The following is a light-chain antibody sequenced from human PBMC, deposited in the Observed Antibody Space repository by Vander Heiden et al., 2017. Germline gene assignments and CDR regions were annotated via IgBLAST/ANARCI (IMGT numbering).Light chain of an antibody. CDR3: HQCYSIPWT. CDR1: QNINTY. CDR2: AAS. V-gene: IGKV1-39*01. J-gene: IGKJ1*01. Sequence: DIQVTQYQPSLSASVGVRVTITRRASQNINTYLVWYQQKPGKPPKLLIYAASTRQCGVPSRFSASGSDTDFTLTISRLQAEDVAIYFCHQCYSIPWTFGQGTRVEIK.